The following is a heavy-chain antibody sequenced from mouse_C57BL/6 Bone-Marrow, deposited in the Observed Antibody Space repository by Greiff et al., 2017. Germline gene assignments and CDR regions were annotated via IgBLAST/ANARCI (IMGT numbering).Heavy chain of an antibody. Sequence: EVKVVESGGGLVKPGGSLKLSCAASGFTFSSYTMSWVRQTPEKRLEWVATISGGGGNTYYPDSVKGRFTISRDNAKNTLYLQMSSLWSEDTALYYCARSPFAYWGQGTLVTVSA. CDR1: GFTFSSYT. CDR2: ISGGGGNT. V-gene: IGHV5-9*01. CDR3: ARSPFAY. J-gene: IGHJ3*01.